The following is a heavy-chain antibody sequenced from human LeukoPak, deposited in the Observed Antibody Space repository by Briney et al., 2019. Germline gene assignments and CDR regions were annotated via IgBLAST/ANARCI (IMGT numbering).Heavy chain of an antibody. CDR1: GDSMSPYY. CDR3: ARAGGRSWFDP. D-gene: IGHD6-25*01. Sequence: SETLSPTCTVTGDSMSPYYWSWIRQPPGMGLEWIGSIYYSGNTYYNASLKSQVSISIDTSKNQFSLRLTSVTAADTAVYYCARAGGRSWFDPWGQGTLVTVSS. CDR2: IYYSGNT. J-gene: IGHJ5*02. V-gene: IGHV4-59*04.